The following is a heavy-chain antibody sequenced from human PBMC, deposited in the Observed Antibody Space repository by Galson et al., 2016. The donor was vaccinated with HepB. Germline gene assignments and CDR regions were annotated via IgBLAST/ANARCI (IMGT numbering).Heavy chain of an antibody. CDR3: ARDRGSGALDY. CDR2: INPPVGGT. Sequence: SVKVSCKASGYTFSNYYMHWVRQAPGQGLEWVGIINPPVGGTYYAQKFQGRVTITRETSTSTVYMDLSSLRSEDTAVYYCARDRGSGALDYWGQGTLVTVSS. V-gene: IGHV1-46*01. CDR1: GYTFSNYY. J-gene: IGHJ4*02. D-gene: IGHD2-15*01.